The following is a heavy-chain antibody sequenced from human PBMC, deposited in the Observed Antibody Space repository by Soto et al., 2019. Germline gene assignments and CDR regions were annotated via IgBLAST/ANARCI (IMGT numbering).Heavy chain of an antibody. V-gene: IGHV1-46*01. D-gene: IGHD2-21*01. CDR1: GYIFIHSY. CDR3: ARSLLQGDF. J-gene: IGHJ4*02. CDR2: INPNGGST. Sequence: QVQLVQSGAEVKKPGASVKVSCKASGYIFIHSYIHWVRQAPGQGLEWMAIINPNGGSTNYAQKFQGRVTVTSDTSTSTVSMELNSLGSDDTAVYFCARSLLQGDFWGQGTLVTVSS.